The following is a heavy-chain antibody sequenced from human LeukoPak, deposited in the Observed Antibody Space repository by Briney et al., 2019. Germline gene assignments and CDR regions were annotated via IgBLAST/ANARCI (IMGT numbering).Heavy chain of an antibody. V-gene: IGHV3-30*01. CDR2: ISYDGSNK. J-gene: IGHJ4*02. D-gene: IGHD3-22*01. CDR1: GFTFSSYA. Sequence: GGSLRLSCAASGFTFSSYAMHWVRQAPGKGLEWVAVISYDGSNKYYADSVKGRFTISRDNSKNTLYLQMNSLRAEDTAVYYCARPYYYDSSGPFDYWGQGTLVTVSS. CDR3: ARPYYYDSSGPFDY.